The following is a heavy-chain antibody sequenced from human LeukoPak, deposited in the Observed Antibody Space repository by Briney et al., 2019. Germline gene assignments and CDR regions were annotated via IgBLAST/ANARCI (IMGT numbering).Heavy chain of an antibody. J-gene: IGHJ6*03. CDR2: ISAYNGNT. Sequence: ASVKVSCKASGYTFTGYYMYWVRQAPGQGLEWMGWISAYNGNTNYAQKLQGRVTMTTDTSTSTAYMELRSLRSDDTAVYYCARDADYMDVWGKGTTVTVSS. CDR1: GYTFTGYY. CDR3: ARDADYMDV. D-gene: IGHD6-13*01. V-gene: IGHV1-18*04.